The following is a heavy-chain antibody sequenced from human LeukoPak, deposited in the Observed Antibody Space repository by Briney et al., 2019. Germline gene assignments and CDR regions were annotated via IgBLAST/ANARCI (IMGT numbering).Heavy chain of an antibody. CDR1: GFSFITYG. D-gene: IGHD1-26*01. Sequence: GGPLSLSCAASGFSFITYGMSWVPEPPGKALVGVLGIGGGDSTYYADSLEGRFTISRDTSKNTLFLQINNLSAGDTAVYYCAKDSHSGYFDYWGQGGLVSVCS. CDR3: AKDSHSGYFDY. J-gene: IGHJ4*02. CDR2: IGGGDST. V-gene: IGHV3-23*01.